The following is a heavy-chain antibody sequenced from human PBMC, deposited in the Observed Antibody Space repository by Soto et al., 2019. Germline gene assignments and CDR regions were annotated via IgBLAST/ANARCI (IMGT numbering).Heavy chain of an antibody. V-gene: IGHV4-39*01. D-gene: IGHD3-10*01. CDR1: TDSSSFTNAY. Sequence: SETLYLTCTVSTDSSSFTNAYWGWIRQPPGKGLQWIGSSSYNGGTFYNPSLKGRVVISFDTSKKQSSLQVTSVTAADTAVYFCARHRIEVVWRGFDFWGQGSQVTVSS. J-gene: IGHJ4*02. CDR3: ARHRIEVVWRGFDF. CDR2: SSYNGGT.